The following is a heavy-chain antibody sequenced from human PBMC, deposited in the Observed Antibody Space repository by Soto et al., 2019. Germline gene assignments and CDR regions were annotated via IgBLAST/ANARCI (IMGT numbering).Heavy chain of an antibody. CDR3: SRDRKPASYLGLPY. Sequence: GGTPRLSCAASEFTFSHHYMSCILQAPGKGLEWISYISNSGNTIYYADSVRGRFTISRDNARNSVDLQMNSLTAEDTAVYYCSRDRKPASYLGLPYWGLRTLVTV. CDR1: EFTFSHHY. D-gene: IGHD3-10*01. CDR2: ISNSGNTI. J-gene: IGHJ4*01. V-gene: IGHV3-11*01.